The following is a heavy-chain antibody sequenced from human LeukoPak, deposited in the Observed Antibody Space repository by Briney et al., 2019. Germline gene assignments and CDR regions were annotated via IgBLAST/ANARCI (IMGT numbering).Heavy chain of an antibody. CDR1: GFTFSSYS. J-gene: IGHJ4*02. Sequence: PGGSLRLSCAASGFTFSSYSMNWVRQAPGKGLEWVSSISSSSSYIYYADSVKGRFTISRDNAKNSLYLQMNSLRAEDTAVYYCASQRGYSGYSIDWGQGTLVTVSS. D-gene: IGHD5-12*01. CDR3: ASQRGYSGYSID. CDR2: ISSSSSYI. V-gene: IGHV3-21*01.